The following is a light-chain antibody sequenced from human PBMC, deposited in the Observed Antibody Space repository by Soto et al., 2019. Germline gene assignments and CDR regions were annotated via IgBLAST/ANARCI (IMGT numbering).Light chain of an antibody. CDR3: QQRSDWPLT. CDR2: DAS. J-gene: IGKJ4*02. Sequence: EIVLTQSPAPLYLSPGERATLSCRASQSISSYLGWYQQKPGQAPRLLIYDASNRAAGIPARFSGSGSGTDFTRTISSLEPEDFAVYYCQQRSDWPLTFGGGTKVEIK. CDR1: QSISSY. V-gene: IGKV3-11*01.